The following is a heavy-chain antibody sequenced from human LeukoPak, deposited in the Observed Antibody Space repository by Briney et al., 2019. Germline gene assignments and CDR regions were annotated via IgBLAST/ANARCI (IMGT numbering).Heavy chain of an antibody. Sequence: GGSLRLSCAASGFTFSDYYMSWIRQAPGKGLEWVSVIYSGGSTYYADSVKGRFTISRDNSKNTLYLQMNSLRAEDTAVYYCARAAGHGDLSYFDYWGQGTLVTVSS. CDR3: ARAAGHGDLSYFDY. V-gene: IGHV3-66*01. J-gene: IGHJ4*02. D-gene: IGHD4-17*01. CDR2: IYSGGST. CDR1: GFTFSDYY.